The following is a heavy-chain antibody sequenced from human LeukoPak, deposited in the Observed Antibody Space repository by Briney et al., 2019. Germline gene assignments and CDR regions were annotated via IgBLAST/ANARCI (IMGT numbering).Heavy chain of an antibody. V-gene: IGHV4-38-2*02. D-gene: IGHD3-9*01. CDR2: TAPGGNT. Sequence: SETLTLTCTVSGYSISSGYYWGWFRQPPGKGLEWIGITAPGGNTYYNPSLKSRVAISVDTSKNHFSLNLTSVTAADTAVYYCASRNDILTGYVFDFWGQGTLVTVSS. J-gene: IGHJ4*02. CDR1: GYSISSGYY. CDR3: ASRNDILTGYVFDF.